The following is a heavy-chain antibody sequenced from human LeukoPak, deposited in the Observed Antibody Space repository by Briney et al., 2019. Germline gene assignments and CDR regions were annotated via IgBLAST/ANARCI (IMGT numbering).Heavy chain of an antibody. CDR3: AKGYCSSTTCYGYYYYGMDV. Sequence: SGGSLRLSCAASGFTFSSYSMNWVRQAPGKGLEWVSSISSSSSYIYYADSVKGRFTISRDNAKNSLYLQMNSLRAEDTAVYYCAKGYCSSTTCYGYYYYGMDVWGQGTTVTVPS. CDR2: ISSSSSYI. D-gene: IGHD2-2*01. V-gene: IGHV3-21*01. CDR1: GFTFSSYS. J-gene: IGHJ6*02.